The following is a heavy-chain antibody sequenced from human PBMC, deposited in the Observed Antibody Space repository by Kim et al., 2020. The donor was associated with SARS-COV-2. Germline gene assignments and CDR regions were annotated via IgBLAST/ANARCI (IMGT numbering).Heavy chain of an antibody. J-gene: IGHJ4*02. Sequence: AQKLQGRVTMTTDTSTTTAYMELRSLRSDDTAVYYCARDKGITMVQGVLTDYWGQGTLVTVSS. CDR3: ARDKGITMVQGVLTDY. D-gene: IGHD3-10*01. V-gene: IGHV1-18*01.